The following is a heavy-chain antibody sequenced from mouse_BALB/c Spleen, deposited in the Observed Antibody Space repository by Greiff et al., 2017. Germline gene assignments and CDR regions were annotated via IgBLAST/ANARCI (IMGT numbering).Heavy chain of an antibody. CDR3: TRKREAMDY. J-gene: IGHJ4*01. CDR1: GYTFTSYW. CDR2: IDPSDSYT. Sequence: QVQLQQPGAELVKPGASVKMSCKASGYTFTSYWMHWVKQRPGQGLEWIGVIDPSDSYTSYNQKFKGKATLTVDTSSSTAYMQLSSLTSEDSAVYYCTRKREAMDYWGQGTSVTVSS. V-gene: IGHV1S127*01.